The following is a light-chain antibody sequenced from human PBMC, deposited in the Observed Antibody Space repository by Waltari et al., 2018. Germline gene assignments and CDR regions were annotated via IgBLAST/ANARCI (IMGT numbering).Light chain of an antibody. CDR2: DAS. Sequence: DIVLTQSPATLSLSPGERATLSCGASQSVRSNYLAWYQQKPGLAPRLLIYDASSRATGIPDRFSGSGSGTDFTLTISRLEPEDFAVYYCQHRGHWPPEATFGPGTKVDIK. CDR1: QSVRSNY. V-gene: IGKV3D-20*02. J-gene: IGKJ3*01. CDR3: QHRGHWPPEAT.